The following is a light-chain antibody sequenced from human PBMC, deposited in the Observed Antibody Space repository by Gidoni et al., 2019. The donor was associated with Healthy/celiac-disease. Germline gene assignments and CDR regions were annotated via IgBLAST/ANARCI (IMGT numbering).Light chain of an antibody. V-gene: IGKV4-1*01. CDR3: QQYYSTPRT. Sequence: DSVITQPPASLLVSLGARATSHCKSSQSVLYSSNNKSYLAWYQQKPGQPPKLLIYWASTRESGVPERFSGSGSGTDFTLTISSLQAEDVAVYYCQQYYSTPRTFGGGTKVEIK. CDR2: WAS. CDR1: QSVLYSSNNKSY. J-gene: IGKJ4*01.